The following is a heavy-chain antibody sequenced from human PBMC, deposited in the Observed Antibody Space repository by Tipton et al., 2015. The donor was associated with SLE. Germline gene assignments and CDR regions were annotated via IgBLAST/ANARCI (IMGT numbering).Heavy chain of an antibody. V-gene: IGHV4-34*01. CDR2: INHSGGT. CDR3: ARAPGLDRDYYYYYYMDV. Sequence: TLSLTCAVYGGSFSGYYWSWIRQPSGKGLEWIGEINHSGGTNYNPSLKSRVTISVDTSKNQFSLKLSSVTAADTAVYYCARAPGLDRDYYYYYYMDVWGKGTTVTVSS. D-gene: IGHD3/OR15-3a*01. J-gene: IGHJ6*03. CDR1: GGSFSGYY.